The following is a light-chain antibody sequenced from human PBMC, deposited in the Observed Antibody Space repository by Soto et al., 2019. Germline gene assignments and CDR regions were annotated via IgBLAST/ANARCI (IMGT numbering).Light chain of an antibody. V-gene: IGKV3-20*01. CDR1: QSVSSSY. J-gene: IGKJ1*01. CDR3: QQYGSSPWT. Sequence: ESVLTQSPGTLSLSPGERATLSCRASQSVSSSYLAWYQQKPGQAPRLLIYGASSRATGIPDRFSGSGSGTDFTLTISRLEPEDFAVYYCQQYGSSPWTFGQGTKVVIK. CDR2: GAS.